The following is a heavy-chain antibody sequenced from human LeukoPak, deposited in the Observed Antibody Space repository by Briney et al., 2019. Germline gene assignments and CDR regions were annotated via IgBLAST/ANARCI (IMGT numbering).Heavy chain of an antibody. J-gene: IGHJ4*02. CDR2: IYYSGST. D-gene: IGHD6-13*01. CDR3: ARGGGYSSSRWSY. Sequence: PAETLSLTCTVSGGSISSYYWSWIRQPPGKGLEWIGSIYYSGSTYYNLSLKSRVTISVDTSKTQFSLKLNSVTAADTAVYYCARGGGYSSSRWSYWGQGTLVTVSS. CDR1: GGSISSYY. V-gene: IGHV4-59*05.